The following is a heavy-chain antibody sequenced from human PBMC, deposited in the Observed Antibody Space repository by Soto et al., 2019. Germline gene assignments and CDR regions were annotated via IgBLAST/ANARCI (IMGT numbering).Heavy chain of an antibody. D-gene: IGHD3-16*01. J-gene: IGHJ4*02. Sequence: QVQLQESGPGLVKPSQTLSLTCTVSGGSISSGDYYWSWIRQPPGKGLEWIGYIHNTGSTYYNRSLRRRTTISLATSNNKFPLKLYSVTAADTAVYYCARGSYIGGDCWGQGTLVTVSS. CDR3: ARGSYIGGDC. CDR2: IHNTGST. V-gene: IGHV4-30-4*01. CDR1: GGSISSGDYY.